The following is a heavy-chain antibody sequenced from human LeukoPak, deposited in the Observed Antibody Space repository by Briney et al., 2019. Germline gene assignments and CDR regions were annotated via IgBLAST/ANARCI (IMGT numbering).Heavy chain of an antibody. J-gene: IGHJ4*02. CDR3: ARFAGGHFDY. V-gene: IGHV6-1*01. CDR1: GDSVSSNSAG. Sequence: SQTLSLTCAISGDSVSSNSAGWNWIRQSPLRGLEWLGRTYYRSKWYNDYAVSVKSRITINPDTSKNQLSLQLNSVTPEDTAVYFCARFAGGHFDYWGQGTLVAVSS. CDR2: TYYRSKWYN. D-gene: IGHD2-8*02.